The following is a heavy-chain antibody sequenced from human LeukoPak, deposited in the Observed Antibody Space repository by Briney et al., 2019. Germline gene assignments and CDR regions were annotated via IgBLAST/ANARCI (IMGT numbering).Heavy chain of an antibody. J-gene: IGHJ4*02. Sequence: GGSLRLSCAASGFTFSSYEMNWVRQAPGKGLEWVSYISSSGSTIYYADSVKGRFTISRDNAKNSLYLQMNSLRAEDTAVYYCAKDSSGYYPGYWGQGTLVTVSS. D-gene: IGHD3-22*01. CDR1: GFTFSSYE. CDR3: AKDSSGYYPGY. V-gene: IGHV3-48*03. CDR2: ISSSGSTI.